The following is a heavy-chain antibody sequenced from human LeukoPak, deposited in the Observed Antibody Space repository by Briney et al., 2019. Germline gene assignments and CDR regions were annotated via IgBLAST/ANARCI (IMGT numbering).Heavy chain of an antibody. CDR2: ISDSGSST. J-gene: IGHJ6*02. CDR3: AHPYCSGGSCYGAPSYYYYGMDV. D-gene: IGHD2-15*01. V-gene: IGHV3-23*01. CDR1: GFTFSSYA. Sequence: GGSLRLSCAASGFTFSSYAMSWVRQAPGKGLEWVSAISDSGSSTYYADFVQGRFRISRDNSKNTLYLQMNSLRAEDTAVYYCAHPYCSGGSCYGAPSYYYYGMDVWGQGTTVTVSS.